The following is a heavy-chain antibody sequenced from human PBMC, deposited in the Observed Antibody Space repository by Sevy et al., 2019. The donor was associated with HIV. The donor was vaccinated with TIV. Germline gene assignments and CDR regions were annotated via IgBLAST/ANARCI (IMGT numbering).Heavy chain of an antibody. Sequence: GGSQRLSCAASGFTFSTYAMSWVRQAPGKGLEWVSGISGSGGSAYYADSVKGRFTISRDNSKNTLYLQMNSLRAEDTAVYYCAKGSDLNYDFWSAAALNDYWGQGTLVTVSS. CDR3: AKGSDLNYDFWSAAALNDY. V-gene: IGHV3-23*01. D-gene: IGHD3-3*01. CDR1: GFTFSTYA. J-gene: IGHJ4*02. CDR2: ISGSGGSA.